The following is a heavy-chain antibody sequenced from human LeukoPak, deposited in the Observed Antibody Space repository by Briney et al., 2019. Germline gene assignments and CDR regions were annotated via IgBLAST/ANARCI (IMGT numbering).Heavy chain of an antibody. J-gene: IGHJ4*02. D-gene: IGHD6-13*01. CDR2: LYSGGAT. CDR1: GFTVSSNY. CDR3: ARAHISIADFDF. Sequence: GGSLRLSCAASGFTVSSNYMSWVRQAPGKGLEWVSALYSGGATYYADSVKGRFTISRDSSKNTLYLQMNSLTAEDTAVYYCARAHISIADFDFWGQGTLVTVSS. V-gene: IGHV3-66*02.